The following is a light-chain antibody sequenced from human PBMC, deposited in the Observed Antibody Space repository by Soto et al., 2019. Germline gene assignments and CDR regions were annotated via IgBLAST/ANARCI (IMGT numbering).Light chain of an antibody. V-gene: IGLV2-14*03. Sequence: QSALTQPASVSGSPGQSITISCTGTSSDVGHYNFVSWYQQHPGTAPKLMIYDVSSRPSGVSNRFSGSKSGNSASLTISGLQAEDEAEYYCSSYTKNNTRACVFGTGTKRTVL. CDR3: SSYTKNNTRACV. J-gene: IGLJ1*01. CDR2: DVS. CDR1: SSDVGHYNF.